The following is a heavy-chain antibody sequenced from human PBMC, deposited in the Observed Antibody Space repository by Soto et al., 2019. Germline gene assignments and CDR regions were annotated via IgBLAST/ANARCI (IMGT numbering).Heavy chain of an antibody. D-gene: IGHD6-13*01. J-gene: IGHJ4*02. CDR2: IYYSGST. V-gene: IGHV4-39*01. CDR3: ARHARELAAAGTGYFDY. Sequence: QLQLQESGPGLVKPSETLSLTCTVSGGSISSSSYYWGWIRQPPGKGLEWIGSIYYSGSTYYNPSLKSRVTISVDTSKNQFSLKLSCVTAADTAVYYCARHARELAAAGTGYFDYWGQGTLVTVSS. CDR1: GGSISSSSYY.